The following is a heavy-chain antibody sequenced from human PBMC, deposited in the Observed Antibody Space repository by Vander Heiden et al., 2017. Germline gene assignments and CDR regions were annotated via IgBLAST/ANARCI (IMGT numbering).Heavy chain of an antibody. CDR3: AMFFPPYSNPLYYYYYGMDV. V-gene: IGHV4-39*01. CDR1: GGSISSSSYY. D-gene: IGHD4-4*01. CDR2: IYYSGST. Sequence: QLQLQESGPGLVKPSETLSLTCTVSGGSISSSSYYWGWIRQPPGKGLEWIGSIYYSGSTYYNPSLKSRVTISVDTSKNQFSLKLSSVTAADTAVYYCAMFFPPYSNPLYYYYYGMDVWGQGTTVTVSS. J-gene: IGHJ6*02.